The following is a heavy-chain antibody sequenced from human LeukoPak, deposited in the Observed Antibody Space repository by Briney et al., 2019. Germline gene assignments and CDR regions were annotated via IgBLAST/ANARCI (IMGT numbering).Heavy chain of an antibody. V-gene: IGHV3-7*01. Sequence: GGSLRLSCVASGFTFSSYWMSWVRQAPGKGLEWVANIKQDGSEKYYVDSVKGRFTISRDNAKNSLYLQMNSLRAEDTVVYYCARDAPYSGYDPYNLFDYWGQGTLVTVSS. CDR2: IKQDGSEK. CDR3: ARDAPYSGYDPYNLFDY. D-gene: IGHD5-12*01. J-gene: IGHJ4*02. CDR1: GFTFSSYW.